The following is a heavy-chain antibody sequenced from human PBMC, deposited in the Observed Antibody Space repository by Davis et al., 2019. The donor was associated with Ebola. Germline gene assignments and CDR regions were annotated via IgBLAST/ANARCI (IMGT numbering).Heavy chain of an antibody. CDR1: GGSISGYY. CDR3: ARAARYYYDSSGYYGSYYFDY. D-gene: IGHD3-22*01. V-gene: IGHV4-34*01. Sequence: SETLSLTCTVSGGSISGYYWSWIRQPPGKGLEWIGEINHSGSTNYNPSLKSRVTISVDKSKNQFSLKLSSVTAADTAVYYCARAARYYYDSSGYYGSYYFDYWGQGTLVTVSS. CDR2: INHSGST. J-gene: IGHJ4*02.